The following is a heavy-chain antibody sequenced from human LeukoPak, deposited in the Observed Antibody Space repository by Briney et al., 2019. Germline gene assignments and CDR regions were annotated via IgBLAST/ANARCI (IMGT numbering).Heavy chain of an antibody. J-gene: IGHJ4*02. D-gene: IGHD5-24*01. CDR1: GYTFTSYG. CDR3: ARDQGDGYNYYFDY. Sequence: ASVKVSCKASGYTFTSYGITWVRQAPGQGLEWMGWISGDNGNTYYAQKLQGRVTMTTDTSTSTAYMELRSLRSDDTAVYYCARDQGDGYNYYFDYWGQGTLATVSS. CDR2: ISGDNGNT. V-gene: IGHV1-18*01.